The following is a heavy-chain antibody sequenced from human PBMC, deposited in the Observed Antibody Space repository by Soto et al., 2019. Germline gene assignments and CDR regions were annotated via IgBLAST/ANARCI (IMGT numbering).Heavy chain of an antibody. CDR3: ARALAWTSFDP. CDR2: ISSSSSYI. J-gene: IGHJ5*02. Sequence: VGSLRLSCAASGFTFSSYSMNWVRQAPGKGLEWVSSISSSSSYIYYADSVKGRFTISRDNAKNSLYLQMNSLRAEDTAVYYCARALAWTSFDPWGQGTLVTVSS. V-gene: IGHV3-21*01. D-gene: IGHD5-12*01. CDR1: GFTFSSYS.